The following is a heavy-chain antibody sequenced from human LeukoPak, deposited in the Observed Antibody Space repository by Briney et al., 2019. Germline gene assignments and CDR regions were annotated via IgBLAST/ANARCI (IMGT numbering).Heavy chain of an antibody. CDR2: IYYSGST. CDR1: GGSISSSSYY. J-gene: IGHJ4*02. V-gene: IGHV4-39*07. D-gene: IGHD6-13*01. Sequence: PSETLSLTCTVSGGSISSSSYYWGWIHQPPGKGLEWIGSIYYSGSTYYNPSLKSRVTISVDTSKNQFSLKLSSVTAADTAVYYCARGQQLVRYWGQGTLVTVSS. CDR3: ARGQQLVRY.